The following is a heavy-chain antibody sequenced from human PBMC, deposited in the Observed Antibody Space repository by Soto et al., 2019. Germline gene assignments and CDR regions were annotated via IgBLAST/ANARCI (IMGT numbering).Heavy chain of an antibody. J-gene: IGHJ4*02. CDR1: GFTFSSYW. Sequence: EVQLVESGGGLVQPGGSLRLSCAASGFTFSSYWMSWVRRAPGKGLEWVANIKQDGSEKYYVDSVKGRFTISRDNAKNSLYLHMNSLRAEDTAVYYCAREPLGHIVVVPAATHFDYWGQGTLITVSS. V-gene: IGHV3-7*01. CDR2: IKQDGSEK. CDR3: AREPLGHIVVVPAATHFDY. D-gene: IGHD2-2*01.